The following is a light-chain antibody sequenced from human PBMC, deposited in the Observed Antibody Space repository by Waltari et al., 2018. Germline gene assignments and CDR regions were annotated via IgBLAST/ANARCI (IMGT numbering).Light chain of an antibody. CDR3: SSYGGKNNLI. V-gene: IGLV2-8*01. CDR1: SRDIGGYRF. CDR2: DVN. J-gene: IGLJ2*01. Sequence: QSALTQPPSASGSPGQSVTISCTGTSRDIGGYRFVSWFQQHPGKAPKLVIYDVNERPSGFPDRFSGSKSGSTATLTVSGLQAEDEADYYCSSYGGKNNLIFGGGTTLTV.